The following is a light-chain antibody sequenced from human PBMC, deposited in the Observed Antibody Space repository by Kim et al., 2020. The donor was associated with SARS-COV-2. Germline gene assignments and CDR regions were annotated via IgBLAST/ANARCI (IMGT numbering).Light chain of an antibody. CDR1: SIDVGGFNS. CDR2: EDN. J-gene: IGLJ3*02. CDR3: NSYAGDDNLGV. Sequence: QSVTISCTGTSIDVGGFNSVSWYQQHPGKPPKLIVYEDNKRPSGVPDRFSGSKSGSTASLTVSGLQAEDEADYYCNSYAGDDNLGVSGGGTQLTVL. V-gene: IGLV2-8*01.